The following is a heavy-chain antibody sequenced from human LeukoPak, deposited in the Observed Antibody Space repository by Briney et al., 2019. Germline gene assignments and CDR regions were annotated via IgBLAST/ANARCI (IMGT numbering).Heavy chain of an antibody. V-gene: IGHV1-8*01. J-gene: IGHJ5*02. CDR1: GYTFTSYD. D-gene: IGHD6-19*01. CDR2: MNPNSGNT. Sequence: ASVKVSCKASGYTFTSYDINWVRQATGQGLEWMGWMNPNSGNTGYAQKFQGRATMTRNTSITTAYMELSSLRSEDTAVYYCARGYSSGWYGWFDPWGQGTLVTVSS. CDR3: ARGYSSGWYGWFDP.